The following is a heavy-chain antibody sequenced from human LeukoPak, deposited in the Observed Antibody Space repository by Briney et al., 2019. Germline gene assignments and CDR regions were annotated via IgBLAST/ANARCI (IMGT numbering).Heavy chain of an antibody. CDR2: IYYSGST. Sequence: SETLSLTCTASGGSISSYYWSWIRQPPGKGLEWIGYIYYSGSTNYNPSLKSRVTISVDTSKNQFSLKLSSVTAADTAVYYCARGRYSYGYYNYWGQGTLVTVSS. V-gene: IGHV4-59*08. CDR1: GGSISSYY. J-gene: IGHJ4*02. CDR3: ARGRYSYGYYNY. D-gene: IGHD5-18*01.